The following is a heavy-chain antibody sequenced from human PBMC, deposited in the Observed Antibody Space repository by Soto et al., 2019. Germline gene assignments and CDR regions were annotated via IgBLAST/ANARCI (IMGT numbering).Heavy chain of an antibody. CDR1: GGSIISGGYC. CDR2: IYYSGST. J-gene: IGHJ6*03. D-gene: IGHD6-6*01. V-gene: IGHV4-31*03. Sequence: SETLSLTCTVSGGSIISGGYCWSWIRQHPGKGLEWIGYIYYSGSTYYNPSLKSRVTISVDTSKNQFSLKLSSVTAADTAVYYCARSSSSSFAYYYYYMDVWGKGTTVTVSS. CDR3: ARSSSSSFAYYYYYMDV.